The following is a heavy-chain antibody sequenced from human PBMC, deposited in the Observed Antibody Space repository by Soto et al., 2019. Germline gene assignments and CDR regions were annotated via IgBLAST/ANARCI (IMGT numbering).Heavy chain of an antibody. CDR2: ISAYNGNT. CDR1: GYTFTSYC. CDR3: ARDLGYCTNGVCYSGY. D-gene: IGHD2-8*01. Sequence: ASVNVSCKSSGYTFTSYCISWVREAPGQGLEWMGWISAYNGNTNYAQKLQGRVTMTTDTSTSTAYMELRSLRSDDTAVYYCARDLGYCTNGVCYSGYWGQGTLVTVSS. V-gene: IGHV1-18*01. J-gene: IGHJ4*02.